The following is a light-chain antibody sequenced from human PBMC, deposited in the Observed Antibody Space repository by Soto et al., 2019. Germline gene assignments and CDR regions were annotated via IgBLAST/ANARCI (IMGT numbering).Light chain of an antibody. CDR1: QSVSSN. CDR2: DAS. J-gene: IGKJ2*01. V-gene: IGKV3-15*01. Sequence: EIVMTQSPGTLSVSPGERATLSCRASQSVSSNLAWYQQKAGQAPRLLINDASTRATGIAARFSGSGSGTEFTLTISSLQSEDFAVYYCQQYNNWPPMYTFGQGTKLEIK. CDR3: QQYNNWPPMYT.